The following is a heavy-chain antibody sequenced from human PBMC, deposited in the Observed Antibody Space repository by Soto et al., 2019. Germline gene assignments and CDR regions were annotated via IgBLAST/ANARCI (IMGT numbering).Heavy chain of an antibody. V-gene: IGHV5-10-1*01. CDR1: GYSFTSYW. Sequence: PGESLKISCKGSGYSFTSYWISWVRQMPGKGLEWMGRIDPSDSYTNYSPSFQGHVTITADKSISTAYLQWSSLMASDTAMYYCARLLPSDYDILTGRDYWGQGTLVTVSS. J-gene: IGHJ4*02. D-gene: IGHD3-9*01. CDR2: IDPSDSYT. CDR3: ARLLPSDYDILTGRDY.